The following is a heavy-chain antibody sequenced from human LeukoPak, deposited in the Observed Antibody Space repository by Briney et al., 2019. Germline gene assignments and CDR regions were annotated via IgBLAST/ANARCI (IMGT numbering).Heavy chain of an antibody. CDR3: ARGAPPDY. J-gene: IGHJ4*02. CDR2: ISYDGSNE. CDR1: GFPFSSYA. Sequence: GRSLRLSCAASGFPFSSYAMYWVRQAPGKWLGLVAAISYDGSNEYYAHYEKGRFIISRDNSKNTLYLKMNSLRLEDTAVYYCARGAPPDYWGQGALVTVSS. V-gene: IGHV3-30-3*01.